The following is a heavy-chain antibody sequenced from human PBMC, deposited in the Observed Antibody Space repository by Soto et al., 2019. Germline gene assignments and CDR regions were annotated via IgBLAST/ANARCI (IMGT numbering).Heavy chain of an antibody. CDR1: GGTFSSYA. CDR2: IIPIFGTA. CDR3: AMSRIWFGESLYYFDY. D-gene: IGHD3-10*01. V-gene: IGHV1-69*06. J-gene: IGHJ4*02. Sequence: SVKVSFKDSGGTFSSYAISWVRQAPGQGLEWMGGIIPIFGTANYAQKFQGRVTITADKSTSTAYMELSSLRSEDTAVYYCAMSRIWFGESLYYFDYWGQGTLVTISS.